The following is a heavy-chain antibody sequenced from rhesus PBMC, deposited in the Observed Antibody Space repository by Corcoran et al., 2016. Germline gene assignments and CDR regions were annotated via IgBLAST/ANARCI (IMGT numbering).Heavy chain of an antibody. CDR3: AKSGAPIAPVDF. J-gene: IGHJ4*01. V-gene: IGHV4S12*01. CDR1: GGSISSGYYY. Sequence: QVQLQESGPGVVKPSETMSLTCAVSGGSISSGYYYWTWFRLPPGKGLEWIGGIFSNSESTIYHPSLKSRVPISKDTSKNQFSLTLTSVTAADTAVYFCAKSGAPIAPVDFWGQGVLVTVSS. CDR2: IFSNSEST. D-gene: IGHD1-44*01.